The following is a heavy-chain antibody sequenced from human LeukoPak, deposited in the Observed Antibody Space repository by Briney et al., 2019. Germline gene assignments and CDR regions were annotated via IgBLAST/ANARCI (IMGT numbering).Heavy chain of an antibody. Sequence: SETLSLTCAVYGGSFNGHYWSWIRQPPGKGLEWIGEINHSGSTNYNPSLKSRVTISVDASKNQFSLKLSSVTAADTAVYYCARLAVDDDFDYWGQGTLVTVSS. CDR2: INHSGST. CDR3: ARLAVDDDFDY. V-gene: IGHV4-34*01. D-gene: IGHD4-23*01. J-gene: IGHJ4*02. CDR1: GGSFNGHY.